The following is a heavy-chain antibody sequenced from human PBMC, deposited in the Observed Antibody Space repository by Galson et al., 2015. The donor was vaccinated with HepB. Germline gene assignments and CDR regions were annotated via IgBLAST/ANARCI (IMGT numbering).Heavy chain of an antibody. CDR1: GFTFSSYG. CDR3: ARGWDSSTYYFDY. J-gene: IGHJ4*02. V-gene: IGHV3-33*01. D-gene: IGHD6-6*01. CDR2: IWYDGSNK. Sequence: SLRLSCAASGFTFSSYGMHWVRQAPGKGLEWVAVIWYDGSNKYYADSVKGRFTISRDNSKNTLYLQMNSLRAEDTAVYYCARGWDSSTYYFDYWGQGTLVTVSS.